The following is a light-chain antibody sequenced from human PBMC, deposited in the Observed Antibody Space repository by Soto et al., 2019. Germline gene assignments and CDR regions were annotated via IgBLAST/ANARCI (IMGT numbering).Light chain of an antibody. Sequence: QSALTQPASVSGSPGQSITISCTGTSSDVGSYNLVSWYQQYSAKAPKLMIYEVSKGPSGVSNRFSGSKSGSTASLTISGLQAEDEADYYCCSYAGSSTWVFGVGTKVTV. CDR2: EVS. V-gene: IGLV2-23*02. CDR3: CSYAGSSTWV. J-gene: IGLJ3*02. CDR1: SSDVGSYNL.